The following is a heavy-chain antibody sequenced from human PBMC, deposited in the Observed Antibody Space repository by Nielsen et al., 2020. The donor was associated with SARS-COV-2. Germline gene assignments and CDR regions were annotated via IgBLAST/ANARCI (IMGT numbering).Heavy chain of an antibody. CDR3: ARDGVVGSTNTFDV. Sequence: GGSLRLSCTASGFTFTAYWMHWVRQAPGKGLTWVSHNNLDGTGTSYADSVKGRFTISRDNAKNTVYLQMNSLRAEDTAVYYCARDGVVGSTNTFDVWGQGTVVTVSS. CDR2: NNLDGTGT. V-gene: IGHV3-74*01. D-gene: IGHD1-26*01. CDR1: GFTFTAYW. J-gene: IGHJ3*01.